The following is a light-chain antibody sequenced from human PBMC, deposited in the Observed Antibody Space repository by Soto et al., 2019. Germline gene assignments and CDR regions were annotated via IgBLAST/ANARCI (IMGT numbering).Light chain of an antibody. CDR3: QQYTAWPLN. CDR2: GAS. J-gene: IGKJ4*01. CDR1: QSVYSN. Sequence: LSPGDRATLSCRASQSVYSNLAWYQQKPGQAPRLLVYGASTRATGFPASFSGSGSGTEFTLTISSLQSEDFAVYYCQQYTAWPLNFGGGTKVDIK. V-gene: IGKV3-15*01.